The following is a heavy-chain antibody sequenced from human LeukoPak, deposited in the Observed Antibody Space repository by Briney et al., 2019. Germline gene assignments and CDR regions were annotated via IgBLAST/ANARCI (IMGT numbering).Heavy chain of an antibody. V-gene: IGHV4-4*02. CDR3: TRENRPFCPFAY. CDR1: GGSIDITNY. CDR2: ISHDGTI. D-gene: IGHD2/OR15-2a*01. Sequence: SETLSLTCGVSGGSIDITNYWSWVRQAPGKGLEWIGEISHDGTINYNPSLRSRVAMSLDSANNQFSLSLTSVTAADTAVYYCTRENRPFCPFAYWGQGVLVTVSS. J-gene: IGHJ4*02.